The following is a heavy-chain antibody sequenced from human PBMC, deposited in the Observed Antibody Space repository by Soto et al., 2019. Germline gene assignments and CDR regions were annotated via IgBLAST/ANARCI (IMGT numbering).Heavy chain of an antibody. CDR1: GGSINSGGYY. CDR2: IYYSEST. J-gene: IGHJ3*02. Sequence: QVQLQESGPGLVKPSQTLSLTCTVSGGSINSGGYYWSWIRQHPGKGLEWIGYIYYSESTYYNPSLKSRVTISVDTSKNQFSLKLSYVTAADTAVYYCARAGGMGRGVTAGFEICGQGTMVIVSS. CDR3: ARAGGMGRGVTAGFEI. V-gene: IGHV4-31*03. D-gene: IGHD3-10*01.